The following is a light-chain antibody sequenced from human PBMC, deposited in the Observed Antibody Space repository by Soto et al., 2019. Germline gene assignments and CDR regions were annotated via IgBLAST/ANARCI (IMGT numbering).Light chain of an antibody. Sequence: QSALTQPASASESPGQSITISCTGTSSDIGAYNYVSWYQHHPGKAPKLMIYDVSSRPSGISNRFSGSKSGNTASLTISGLQAEDEADYYCSSYTSSITVIFGGGTKLTVL. CDR2: DVS. CDR3: SSYTSSITVI. J-gene: IGLJ2*01. V-gene: IGLV2-14*03. CDR1: SSDIGAYNY.